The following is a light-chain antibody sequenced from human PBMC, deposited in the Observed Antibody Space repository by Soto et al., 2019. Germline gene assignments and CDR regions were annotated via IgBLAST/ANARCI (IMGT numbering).Light chain of an antibody. Sequence: DIVMTQSPDSLAVSLGERATINCKSSQNNKNYLAWYQQKAGQPPKLIIDWASTRASGVPDRISGSGSGTDFTLTISRLQAEDVAGYYCQHYYSSWTFGQGTKVEIK. CDR2: WAS. CDR3: QHYYSSWT. J-gene: IGKJ1*01. CDR1: QNNKNY. V-gene: IGKV4-1*01.